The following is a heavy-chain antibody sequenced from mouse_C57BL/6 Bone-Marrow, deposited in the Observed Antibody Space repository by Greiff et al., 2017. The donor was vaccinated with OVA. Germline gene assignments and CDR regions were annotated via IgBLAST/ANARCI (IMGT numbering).Heavy chain of an antibody. CDR2: INPSNGGT. D-gene: IGHD2-1*01. J-gene: IGHJ2*01. CDR3: ARGGLIYYGNYFDY. CDR1: GYTFTSYW. Sequence: VQLQQPGTELVKPGASVKLSCKASGYTFTSYWMHWVKQRPGQGLEWIGNINPSNGGTNYNEKFKSKATLTVDKSSSPAYMQLSSLTSEDSAVYYCARGGLIYYGNYFDYWGQGTTLTVSS. V-gene: IGHV1-53*01.